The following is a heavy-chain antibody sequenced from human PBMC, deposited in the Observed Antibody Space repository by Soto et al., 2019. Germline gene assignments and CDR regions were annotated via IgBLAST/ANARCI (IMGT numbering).Heavy chain of an antibody. CDR1: GYTFTGYY. V-gene: IGHV1-2*02. CDR3: AIRYSSSWYSLDY. D-gene: IGHD6-13*01. J-gene: IGHJ4*02. CDR2: INPNSGGT. Sequence: ASVKVSCKASGYTFTGYYMHWVRQAPGQGLEWMGWINPNSGGTNYAQKFQGRVTMTRDTSISTAYMELSRLRSDDTAVYYCAIRYSSSWYSLDYWGQGTLVTVSS.